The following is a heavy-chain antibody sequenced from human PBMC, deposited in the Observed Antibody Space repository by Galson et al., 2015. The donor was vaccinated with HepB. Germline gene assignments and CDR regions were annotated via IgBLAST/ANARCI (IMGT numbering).Heavy chain of an antibody. CDR3: ARDFTVTTYNY. D-gene: IGHD4-17*01. V-gene: IGHV3-30-3*01. J-gene: IGHJ4*02. CDR1: GFTFSSYA. CDR2: ISYDGSNK. Sequence: SLRLSCAASGFTFSSYAMHWVRQAPGKGLEWVAVISYDGSNKYYADSVKGRFTISRDNSKNTLYLQMNSLRAEDTAVYYCARDFTVTTYNYWGQGTLVTVSS.